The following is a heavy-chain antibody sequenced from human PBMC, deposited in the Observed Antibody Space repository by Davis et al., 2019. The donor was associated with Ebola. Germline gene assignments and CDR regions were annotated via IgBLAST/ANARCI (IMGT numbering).Heavy chain of an antibody. Sequence: GESLKISCAASGFTFSSYGMHWVRQAPGKGLEWVAVIWYDGSNKYYADSVKGRFTISRDNAKNSLYLQMNSLRDEDTAVYYCARGQYCSSTSCYKGLGNWFDPWGQGTLVTVSS. D-gene: IGHD2-2*02. CDR2: IWYDGSNK. CDR3: ARGQYCSSTSCYKGLGNWFDP. V-gene: IGHV3-33*01. J-gene: IGHJ5*02. CDR1: GFTFSSYG.